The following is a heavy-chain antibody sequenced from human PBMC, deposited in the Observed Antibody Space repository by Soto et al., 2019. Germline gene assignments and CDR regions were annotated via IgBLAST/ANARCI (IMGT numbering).Heavy chain of an antibody. Sequence: EVQLLESGGGLVQPGESLRLSCAASGFTFSSYAMSWVRQAPGKGLEWVSSISGSGGTTYYADSVKGRFTISRDNSKNTLYLQVNSLRAEDTAVYYCAKDRSIKEGASGFYYLGQGTLVTVSS. CDR3: AKDRSIKEGASGFYY. CDR2: ISGSGGTT. CDR1: GFTFSSYA. V-gene: IGHV3-23*01. J-gene: IGHJ4*02. D-gene: IGHD3-10*01.